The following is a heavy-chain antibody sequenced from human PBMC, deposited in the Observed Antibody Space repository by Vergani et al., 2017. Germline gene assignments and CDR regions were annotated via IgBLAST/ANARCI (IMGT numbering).Heavy chain of an antibody. Sequence: QVQLVESGGGVVQPGRSLRLSCAASGFTFSSYGMHWVRQAPGKGLEWVAVIWYDGSNKYYADSVKGRFTISRDNSKNTLYLQMNSLRAEDTAVYYCAKADYGDYGFGYWGQGTLVTVSS. D-gene: IGHD4-17*01. CDR2: IWYDGSNK. V-gene: IGHV3-33*06. CDR1: GFTFSSYG. J-gene: IGHJ4*02. CDR3: AKADYGDYGFGY.